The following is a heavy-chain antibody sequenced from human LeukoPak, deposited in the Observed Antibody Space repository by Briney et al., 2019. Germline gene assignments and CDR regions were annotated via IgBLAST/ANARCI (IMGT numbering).Heavy chain of an antibody. CDR1: GGSISSSSYY. Sequence: SETLSLTCTVSGGSISSSSYYWGWIRQPPGKGLEWIGSIYYSGSNYYNPSLKSRVTISVDTSKNQFSLKLSSVTAADTAVYYCARDLYGPLDYWGQGTLVTVSS. D-gene: IGHD3-16*01. CDR3: ARDLYGPLDY. CDR2: IYYSGSN. V-gene: IGHV4-39*07. J-gene: IGHJ4*02.